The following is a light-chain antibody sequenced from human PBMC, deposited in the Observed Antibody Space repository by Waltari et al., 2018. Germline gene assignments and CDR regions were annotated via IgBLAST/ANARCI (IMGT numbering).Light chain of an antibody. CDR1: QSVYNY. J-gene: IGKJ3*01. V-gene: IGKV3-11*01. CDR3: QQRSHWPRT. CDR2: DSS. Sequence: EIVLTQSPATLSLSPGERATLSCRASQSVYNYLAWYQQKPGQAPRLLIYDSSNRATGIPARCSGSGSGTDFTLTISSLEPEDFAVYYCQQRSHWPRTFGPGTKVDIK.